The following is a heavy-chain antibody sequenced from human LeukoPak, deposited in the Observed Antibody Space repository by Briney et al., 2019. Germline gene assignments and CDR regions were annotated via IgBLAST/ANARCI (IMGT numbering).Heavy chain of an antibody. J-gene: IGHJ3*02. CDR1: GFTFSSYS. Sequence: GGSLRLSCAASGFTFSSYSMNWVRQAPGKGLEWVSSISSSSSYIYYADSVKGRFTISRNNAKNSLYLQMNSLRAEDTAVYYCARGDPRDAFDIWGQGTMVTVSS. CDR2: ISSSSSYI. CDR3: ARGDPRDAFDI. V-gene: IGHV3-21*01.